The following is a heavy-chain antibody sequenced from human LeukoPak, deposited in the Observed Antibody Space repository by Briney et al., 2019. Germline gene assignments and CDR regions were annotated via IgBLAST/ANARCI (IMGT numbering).Heavy chain of an antibody. CDR2: ILGSGGST. V-gene: IGHV3-23*01. Sequence: GGSLRLSCAASGFTFSNYAMSWVRQAPGGGLEWVSAILGSGGSTYYADSVKGRFTVSRDNSKSTLYLQMNSLRAEDTALYYCAKWGDYDVLTGYYVPDYWGQGTLVTVSS. CDR3: AKWGDYDVLTGYYVPDY. J-gene: IGHJ4*02. CDR1: GFTFSNYA. D-gene: IGHD3-9*01.